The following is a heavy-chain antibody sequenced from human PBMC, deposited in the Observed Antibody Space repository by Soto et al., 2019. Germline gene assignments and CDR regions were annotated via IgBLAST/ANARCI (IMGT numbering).Heavy chain of an antibody. D-gene: IGHD3-22*01. J-gene: IGHJ3*02. CDR2: IYYSGST. CDR1: GGSISSGGYY. V-gene: IGHV4-31*03. Sequence: LSLPCTFSGGSISSGGYYWSWIRQHPGKGLEWIGYIYYSGSTYYNPSLKSRVTISVDTSKNQFSLKLSSVTAADTAVYYCARSYFDYYDSSGPMAFDIWGQGTMVTVSS. CDR3: ARSYFDYYDSSGPMAFDI.